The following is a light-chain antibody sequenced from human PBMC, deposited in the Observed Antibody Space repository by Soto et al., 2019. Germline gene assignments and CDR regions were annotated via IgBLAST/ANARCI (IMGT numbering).Light chain of an antibody. V-gene: IGKV3D-20*02. CDR2: DEY. CDR1: QSVTSTY. J-gene: IGKJ1*01. CDR3: KKYNNWHRK. Sequence: ELVLTQSQDILSLSPVERAILSCMSSQSVTSTYFAWYQQKHGQAPRLLIYDEYNRATGIQARFSGSGSGKDFTITIRSLEYEDFEVYYCKKYNNWHRKFGNGNTV.